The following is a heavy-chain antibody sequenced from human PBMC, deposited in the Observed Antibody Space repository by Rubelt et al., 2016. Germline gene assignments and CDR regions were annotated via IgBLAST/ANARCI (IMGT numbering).Heavy chain of an antibody. V-gene: IGHV4-39*07. CDR2: MFYSRRT. Sequence: QLQLQESGPGLVKPSETLSLTCTVSGGSISSSDYYWGWIRQPPGKGLEWIGSMFYSRRTYCHTSLEGRFTNAVDSAKSQVSLKLTYGTAAETAVEYWARDRREGGMDVWGQGTTVTVSS. CDR1: GGSISSSDYY. CDR3: ARDRREGGMDV. D-gene: IGHD1-26*01. J-gene: IGHJ6*02.